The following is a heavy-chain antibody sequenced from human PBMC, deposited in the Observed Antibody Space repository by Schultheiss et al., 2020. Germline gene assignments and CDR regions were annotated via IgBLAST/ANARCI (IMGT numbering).Heavy chain of an antibody. CDR1: GGSISSGSYY. D-gene: IGHD4-11*01. CDR2: IYYSGST. V-gene: IGHV4-61*01. J-gene: IGHJ6*02. Sequence: SETLSLTCTVSGGSISSGSYYWSWIRQPPGKGLEWIGYIYYSGSTNYNPSLKSRVTISVDTSKNQFSLKLSSVTAADTAVYYCARDGQSNYDYYYYGMDVWGQGTTVTVSS. CDR3: ARDGQSNYDYYYYGMDV.